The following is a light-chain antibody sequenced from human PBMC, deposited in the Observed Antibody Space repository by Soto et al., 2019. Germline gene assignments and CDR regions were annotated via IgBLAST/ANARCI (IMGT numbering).Light chain of an antibody. CDR1: QNINNW. V-gene: IGKV1-5*03. J-gene: IGKJ1*01. Sequence: DIQMTQSPSTLSASVGDRVTITCRASQNINNWLAWYQQKPGKAPKLLIYRASSLENGVPSRFSGRGSGTDFIFTITSLQHDDFATYYCQQYSSDSTFGQGTKVEIK. CDR2: RAS. CDR3: QQYSSDST.